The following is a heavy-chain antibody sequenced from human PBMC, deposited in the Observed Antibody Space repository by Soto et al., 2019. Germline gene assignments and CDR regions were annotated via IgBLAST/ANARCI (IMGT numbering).Heavy chain of an antibody. CDR2: INAGNGNT. Sequence: QAQLVQSGAEVKKPGASVKVSCKASGYTFTSYAMHWVRQAPGQRLEWMGWINAGNGNTKYSQKFQGRVTITRDTSASTAYMELSSLRSEDTAVYYCARDRATVPPLNWFDPWGQGTLVTVSS. J-gene: IGHJ5*02. CDR3: ARDRATVPPLNWFDP. CDR1: GYTFTSYA. V-gene: IGHV1-3*01. D-gene: IGHD4-4*01.